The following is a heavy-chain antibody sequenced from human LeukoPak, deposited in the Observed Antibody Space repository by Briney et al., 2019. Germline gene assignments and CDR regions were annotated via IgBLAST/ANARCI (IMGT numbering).Heavy chain of an antibody. J-gene: IGHJ4*02. CDR3: VKPLVTGSLSGVFQY. CDR2: ISITGRSS. V-gene: IGHV3-23*01. D-gene: IGHD3-10*01. CDR1: GFMFNTYA. Sequence: GGSLRLSCAASGFMFNTYAMSWVRLAPGKGPEWVAIISITGRSSSYADSVKGRFTISRDNSKNTVYLEMNNLRAEDTAVYYCVKPLVTGSLSGVFQYWGQGALVTVSS.